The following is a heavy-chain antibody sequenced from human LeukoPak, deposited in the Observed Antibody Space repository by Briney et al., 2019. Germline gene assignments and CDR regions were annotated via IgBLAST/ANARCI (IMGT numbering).Heavy chain of an antibody. V-gene: IGHV3-30-3*01. CDR1: GYTFTSYA. Sequence: SCKASGYTFTSYAMHWVRQAPGKGLEWVAVISYDGSNKYYADSVKGRFTISRDNSKNTLYLQMNSLRAEDTAVYYCARATYYDFWTGSPINWGQGTLVTVSS. CDR2: ISYDGSNK. CDR3: ARATYYDFWTGSPIN. D-gene: IGHD3-3*01. J-gene: IGHJ4*02.